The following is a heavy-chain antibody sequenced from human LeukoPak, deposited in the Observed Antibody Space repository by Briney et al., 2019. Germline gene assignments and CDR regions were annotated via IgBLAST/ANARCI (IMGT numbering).Heavy chain of an antibody. CDR2: INPNSGGT. V-gene: IGHV1-2*02. CDR3: ARESGYYHASDY. D-gene: IGHD3-22*01. CDR1: GYTFTGYY. J-gene: IGHJ4*02. Sequence: WASVKVSCKASGYTFTGYYMHWVRQAPGQGLERMGWINPNSGGTNYAQKFQGRVTMTRDTSISTAYMELSRLRSDDTAVYYCARESGYYHASDYWGQGTLVTVSS.